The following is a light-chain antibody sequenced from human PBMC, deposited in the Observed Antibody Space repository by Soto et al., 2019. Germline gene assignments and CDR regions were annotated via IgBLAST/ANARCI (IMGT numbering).Light chain of an antibody. Sequence: IPMTQAPGTLYASVGVRVTITXXASQSVRSWLAWYQQRPGKAPNLLIYGASNLQSGVPSRFSGSGSGTDFTLTISSLQPEDFATYYCQQTDTSRPWTFGRGTKVDIK. CDR3: QQTDTSRPWT. CDR2: GAS. CDR1: QSVRSW. J-gene: IGKJ1*01. V-gene: IGKV1-5*01.